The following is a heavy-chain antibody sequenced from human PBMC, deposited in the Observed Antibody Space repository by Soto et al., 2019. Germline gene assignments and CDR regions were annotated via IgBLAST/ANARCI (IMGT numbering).Heavy chain of an antibody. J-gene: IGHJ1*01. CDR2: IYYSGST. D-gene: IGHD3-22*01. CDR1: GGSISSGGYY. CDR3: ARDGYDSSGFAPWRAEYFQH. V-gene: IGHV4-31*03. Sequence: QVQLQESGPGLVKPSQTLSLTCTVSGGSISSGGYYWSWIRQHPGKGLEWIGYIYYSGSTYYNPSLRSRVTISVDTSKNQFSLKLSSVTAADTAVYYCARDGYDSSGFAPWRAEYFQHWGQGTLVTVSS.